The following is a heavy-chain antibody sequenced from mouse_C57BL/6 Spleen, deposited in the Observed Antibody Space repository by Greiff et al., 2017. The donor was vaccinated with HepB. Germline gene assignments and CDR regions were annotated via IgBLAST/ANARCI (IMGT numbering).Heavy chain of an antibody. J-gene: IGHJ2*01. V-gene: IGHV1-43*01. CDR2: FNPSTGGT. Sequence: VQLQQSGPELVKPGASVKISCKASGYSFTGYYMHWVKQSSEKSLEWIGEFNPSTGGTSYNQKFKGKATLTVDKSSSTAYMQLKSLTSEDSAVYYCARNWPYYFDDWGQGTTLTVSS. D-gene: IGHD4-1*01. CDR3: ARNWPYYFDD. CDR1: GYSFTGYY.